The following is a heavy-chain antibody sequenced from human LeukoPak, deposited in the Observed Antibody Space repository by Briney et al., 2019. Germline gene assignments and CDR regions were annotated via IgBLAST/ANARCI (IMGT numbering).Heavy chain of an antibody. V-gene: IGHV3-30-3*01. CDR3: ARDRSANSRVYYFDY. Sequence: GGSLRLSCAASGFTFSAYAMHWVRQAPDKGLEWVAIISYDGNIKYQADSVKGRFTISRDDSKNTLYLQMNSLRAEDTAVYYCARDRSANSRVYYFDYWGQGTLVTVSS. D-gene: IGHD4/OR15-4a*01. J-gene: IGHJ4*02. CDR2: ISYDGNIK. CDR1: GFTFSAYA.